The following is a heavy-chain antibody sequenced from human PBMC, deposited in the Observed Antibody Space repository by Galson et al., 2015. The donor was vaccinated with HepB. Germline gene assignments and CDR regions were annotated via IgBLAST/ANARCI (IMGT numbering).Heavy chain of an antibody. Sequence: SLRLSCAGYGFTFNNAGMSWVRQAPGKGLEWVGRIKRKTDGGTTGYATPVKGRFTISRDDSKNTLYLQMNSLKTEDTALYYCTTDPDYDFWSGYFTDAFDIWGQGTMVTVSS. CDR2: IKRKTDGGTT. CDR3: TTDPDYDFWSGYFTDAFDI. V-gene: IGHV3-15*01. J-gene: IGHJ3*02. CDR1: GFTFNNAG. D-gene: IGHD3-3*01.